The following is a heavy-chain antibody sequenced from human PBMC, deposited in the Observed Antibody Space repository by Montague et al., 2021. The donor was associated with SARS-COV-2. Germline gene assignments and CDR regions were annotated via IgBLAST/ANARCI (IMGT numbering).Heavy chain of an antibody. Sequence: TQSLTCSVSNGSINSGGFYWSWIRQPPGKGLEWIGYIYYSGSTYYNPSLEGRPTISVDTSKNQFSLNLSSVTAADTAVYYCARSVRGYCNDDSCLARYYYGLDVWGQGTTVTVSS. CDR1: NGSINSGGFY. CDR3: ARSVRGYCNDDSCLARYYYGLDV. J-gene: IGHJ6*02. CDR2: IYYSGST. V-gene: IGHV4-31*03. D-gene: IGHD2-15*01.